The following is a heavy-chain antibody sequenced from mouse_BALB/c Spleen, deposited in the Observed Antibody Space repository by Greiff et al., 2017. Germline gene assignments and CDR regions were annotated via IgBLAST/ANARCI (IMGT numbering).Heavy chain of an antibody. Sequence: VQLQQSGAELVRPGASVTLSCKASGYTFTDYEMHWVKQTPVHGLEWIGAIDPETGGTAYNQKFKGKATLTSDKSSSTAYMELSSLTSEDSAVYYCARSYPFAYWGQGTLVTVSA. CDR1: GYTFTDYE. D-gene: IGHD2-10*01. J-gene: IGHJ3*01. V-gene: IGHV1-15*01. CDR2: IDPETGGT. CDR3: ARSYPFAY.